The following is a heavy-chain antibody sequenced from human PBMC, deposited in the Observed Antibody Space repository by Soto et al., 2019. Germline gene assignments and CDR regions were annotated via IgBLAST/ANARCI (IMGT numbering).Heavy chain of an antibody. CDR1: GGSISSYY. CDR2: IYYSGST. J-gene: IGHJ4*02. D-gene: IGHD2-15*01. Sequence: QVQLQESGPGLVKPSETLSLTCTVSGGSISSYYWSWIRQPPGKGLEWIGYIYYSGSTNYNPSLKSRFTISVDTSKNQFSLKLSSVTAADTAVYYCARGQGDCSGGSCYSADYWGQGTLVTVSS. CDR3: ARGQGDCSGGSCYSADY. V-gene: IGHV4-59*08.